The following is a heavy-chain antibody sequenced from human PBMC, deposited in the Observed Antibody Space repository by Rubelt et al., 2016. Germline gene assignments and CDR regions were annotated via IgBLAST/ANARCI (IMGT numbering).Heavy chain of an antibody. CDR3: AKVRRPGMVASSTFDI. V-gene: IGHV1-2*06. D-gene: IGHD3-3*01. J-gene: IGHJ3*02. CDR2: IDPNSGAT. Sequence: QLVQSAAEVKEPGASVKVSCKASGYTFTGYYIHWMRQAPGQGLEWMGRIDPNSGATNYKKIFQGRVTITKETSGRTAYMDLGSLTSGDTAIYFCAKVRRPGMVASSTFDIWGQGTMVTVSS. CDR1: GYTFTGYY.